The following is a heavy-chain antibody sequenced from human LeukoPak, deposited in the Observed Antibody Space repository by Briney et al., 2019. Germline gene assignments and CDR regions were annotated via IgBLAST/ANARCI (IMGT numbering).Heavy chain of an antibody. D-gene: IGHD5-12*01. J-gene: IGHJ4*02. CDR1: GFTFNKYS. Sequence: GXSXRLXCAASGFTFNKYSMTWVRQAPGKGLEWVSSISSSGGNTYYADSVKGRFTISRDNSKNTVFLQINSLRAEDTAVYYCAKDRPTWPIDYWGQGTLVTVSS. CDR2: ISSSGGNT. V-gene: IGHV3-23*01. CDR3: AKDRPTWPIDY.